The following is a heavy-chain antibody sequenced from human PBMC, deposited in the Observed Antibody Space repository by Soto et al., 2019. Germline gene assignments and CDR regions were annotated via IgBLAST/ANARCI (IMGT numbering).Heavy chain of an antibody. Sequence: SETLSLTCTVSGGSISNYYGSWIRQPPGKGLEWIGYIYYSGSTYYNPSLKSRVTISVDTSKNQFSLKLSSVTAADTAVYYCARVASRGYWFDPWGQGTLVTVSS. CDR2: IYYSGST. D-gene: IGHD3-16*01. CDR1: GGSISNYY. V-gene: IGHV4-59*12. J-gene: IGHJ5*02. CDR3: ARVASRGYWFDP.